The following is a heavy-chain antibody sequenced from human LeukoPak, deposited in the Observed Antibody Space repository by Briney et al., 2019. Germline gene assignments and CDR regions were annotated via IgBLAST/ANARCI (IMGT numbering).Heavy chain of an antibody. J-gene: IGHJ4*02. CDR1: GFTFSSYS. D-gene: IGHD1-26*01. CDR2: ISSSSSYI. V-gene: IGHV3-21*01. Sequence: KSGGSLRLSCAASGFTFSSYSMNWVRQAPGKGLEWVSSISSSSSYIYYADSVKGRFTISRDNAKNSLYLQMNSLRAEDTDVYFCARDSVGPTPFDYWGQGTLVTVSS. CDR3: ARDSVGPTPFDY.